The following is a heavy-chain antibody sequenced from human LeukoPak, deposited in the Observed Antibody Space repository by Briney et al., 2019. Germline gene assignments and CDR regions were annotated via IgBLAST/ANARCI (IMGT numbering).Heavy chain of an antibody. CDR1: GGSITSDY. Sequence: SETLSLTCTVSGGSITSDYWTWIRQPPGKGLEWIGYISYSADINYNPSLKSRLSISRDTSKNQFSLSLSSVTAADTAVYYCARDISARDEAWWFDPWGQGTLVTVSS. D-gene: IGHD5-24*01. CDR2: ISYSADI. CDR3: ARDISARDEAWWFDP. J-gene: IGHJ5*02. V-gene: IGHV4-59*01.